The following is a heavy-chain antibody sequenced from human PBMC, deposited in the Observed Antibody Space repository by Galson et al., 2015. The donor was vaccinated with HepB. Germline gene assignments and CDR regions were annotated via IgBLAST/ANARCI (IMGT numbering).Heavy chain of an antibody. CDR1: GFTFSSYS. D-gene: IGHD3-22*01. V-gene: IGHV3-21*01. Sequence: SLRLSCAASGFTFSSYSMNWVRQAPGKGLEWVSSISGSSSYIYYADSVKGRFTISRDNAKNSLYLQMNSLRAEDTAVYYCARVASYYDSRIDYWGQGTLVTVSS. CDR2: ISGSSSYI. J-gene: IGHJ4*02. CDR3: ARVASYYDSRIDY.